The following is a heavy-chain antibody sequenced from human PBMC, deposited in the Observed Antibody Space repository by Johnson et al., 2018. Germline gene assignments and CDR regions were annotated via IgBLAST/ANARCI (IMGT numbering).Heavy chain of an antibody. CDR2: ISSTSSNI. Sequence: VQLQESGGGLVKPGGSLRLSCAASGFSLSSYTLTWVRQAPGKVLEWVSSISSTSSNIYYADSLQGRFTISGDNAKNSLYLQRDSLRAEDTGVYSCAGDQVIAVEGDAFDIWGPGTMVTVSS. V-gene: IGHV3-21*01. CDR1: GFSLSSYT. CDR3: AGDQVIAVEGDAFDI. J-gene: IGHJ3*02. D-gene: IGHD6-19*01.